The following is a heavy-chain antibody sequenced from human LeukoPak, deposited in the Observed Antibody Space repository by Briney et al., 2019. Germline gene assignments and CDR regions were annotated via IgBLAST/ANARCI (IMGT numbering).Heavy chain of an antibody. Sequence: PSQTLSLTCTVSGGSISSGDYYWSWIRQPPGKGLEWIGYIRYSGSTYYNPSLKSRVTISVDTSKNQFSLKLSSVTAADTAVYYCARAPITMVRGIIYYYGMDVWGQGTTVTVSS. CDR1: GGSISSGDYY. D-gene: IGHD3-10*01. V-gene: IGHV4-30-4*01. CDR2: IRYSGST. CDR3: ARAPITMVRGIIYYYGMDV. J-gene: IGHJ6*02.